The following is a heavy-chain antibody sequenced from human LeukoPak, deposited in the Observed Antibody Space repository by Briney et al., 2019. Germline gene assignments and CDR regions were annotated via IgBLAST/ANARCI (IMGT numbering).Heavy chain of an antibody. CDR1: GGSISSYY. Sequence: SETLSLTCTVSGGSISSYYWNWIRQPAGKGLEWIGRIYTSGSTNYNPSLKSRVTMSVDTSKNQFSLKLSSVTAADTAVYYCARARTGYCSSTSCYRLGYYFDYWGQGTLVTVSS. D-gene: IGHD2-2*02. V-gene: IGHV4-4*07. J-gene: IGHJ4*02. CDR3: ARARTGYCSSTSCYRLGYYFDY. CDR2: IYTSGST.